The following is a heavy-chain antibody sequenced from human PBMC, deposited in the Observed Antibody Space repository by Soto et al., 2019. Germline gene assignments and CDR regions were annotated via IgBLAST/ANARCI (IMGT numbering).Heavy chain of an antibody. V-gene: IGHV3-23*01. CDR1: GFTFSSSA. Sequence: LRLSCTASGFTFSSSAMSWVRQAPGRGLEWVSGISGSGAGTYYADSVKGRFTISRDNSKNTLYLQMSGLRVEDTAVYYCAKGPTIFGAVISFDYYYGMYVWGQGTPVTVSS. CDR2: ISGSGAGT. D-gene: IGHD3-3*01. J-gene: IGHJ6*02. CDR3: AKGPTIFGAVISFDYYYGMYV.